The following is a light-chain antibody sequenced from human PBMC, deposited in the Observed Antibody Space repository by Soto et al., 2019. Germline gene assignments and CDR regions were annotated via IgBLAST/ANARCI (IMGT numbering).Light chain of an antibody. V-gene: IGKV1-9*01. CDR3: QQLNSFPIP. CDR2: GAS. Sequence: IQLTQSPSSLSASVGDRVTITCRASQDINIFLAWYQQKPGKAPKLLIYGASTLQSGVPSRFSGSGSRTDFTLTIRALQPEDFATYYCQQLNSFPIPFGPGTKVDIK. J-gene: IGKJ3*01. CDR1: QDINIF.